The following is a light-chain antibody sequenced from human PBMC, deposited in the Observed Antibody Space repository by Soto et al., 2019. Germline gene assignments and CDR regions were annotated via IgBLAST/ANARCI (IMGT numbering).Light chain of an antibody. Sequence: QSVLTQPASVSGSPGQSITISCTGTSSYVGGYNYVSWYQQHPGKAPKLMIYDVSNRPSGVSNRFSGSKSVNTASLTISGLQAEDEADYYCSSYTSSITYVFGTGTKFTV. CDR2: DVS. CDR3: SSYTSSITYV. V-gene: IGLV2-14*01. CDR1: SSYVGGYNY. J-gene: IGLJ1*01.